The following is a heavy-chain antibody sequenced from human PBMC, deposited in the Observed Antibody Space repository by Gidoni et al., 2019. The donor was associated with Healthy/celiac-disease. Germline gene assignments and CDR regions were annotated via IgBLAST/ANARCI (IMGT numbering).Heavy chain of an antibody. CDR3: GRHSSSWYGFSRLDY. J-gene: IGHJ4*02. D-gene: IGHD6-13*01. CDR2: ISGSGGST. CDR1: GFTFSSYA. V-gene: IGHV3-23*01. Sequence: EVQLLVSGGGLVQPGGSLRLPCAASGFTFSSYAMSWVRQAPGKGLEWVSAISGSGGSTYYADSVKCRFTISRDNSKNTLYLQMNSLRAEDTAVYYCGRHSSSWYGFSRLDYWGQGTLVTVSS.